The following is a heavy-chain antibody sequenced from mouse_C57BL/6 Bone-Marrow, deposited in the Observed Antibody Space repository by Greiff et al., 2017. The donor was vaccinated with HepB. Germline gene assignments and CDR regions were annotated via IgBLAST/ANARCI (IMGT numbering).Heavy chain of an antibody. J-gene: IGHJ3*01. V-gene: IGHV5-12*01. CDR2: ISNGGGST. Sequence: EVMLVESGGGLVQPGGSLKLSCAASGFTFSDYYMYWVRQTPEKRLEWVAYISNGGGSTYYPDTVKGRFTISRDNAKNTLYLQMSRLKSEDTAMYYCARHLYDYDGAYWGQGTLVTVSA. CDR3: ARHLYDYDGAY. D-gene: IGHD2-4*01. CDR1: GFTFSDYY.